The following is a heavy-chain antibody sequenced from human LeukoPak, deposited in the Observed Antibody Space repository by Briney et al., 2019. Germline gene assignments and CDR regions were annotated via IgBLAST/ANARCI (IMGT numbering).Heavy chain of an antibody. J-gene: IGHJ4*02. Sequence: GGSLRLSCTASGFSFSGHWMHWARQLPGKGLVWVSRISPTGSTTSYADSVKGRFTVSRDNAKNTLYLQVNNLRAEDTAVYYLAGGPNSNWPGFDFGGQGTLLTVSS. D-gene: IGHD1-1*01. CDR2: ISPTGSTT. CDR3: AGGPNSNWPGFDF. CDR1: GFSFSGHW. V-gene: IGHV3-74*01.